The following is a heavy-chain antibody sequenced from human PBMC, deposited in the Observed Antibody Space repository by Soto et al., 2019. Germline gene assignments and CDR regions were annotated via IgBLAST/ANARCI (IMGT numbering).Heavy chain of an antibody. CDR3: ARAPLYCSGGSCYSATGLGYFDY. Sequence: SVKVSCKASGGTFSSYAISWVRQAPGQGLEWMGGFIPIFGTANYAQKFQGRVTITADESTSTAYMELSSLRSEDTAVYYCARAPLYCSGGSCYSATGLGYFDYWGQGTLVTVSS. CDR1: GGTFSSYA. V-gene: IGHV1-69*13. CDR2: FIPIFGTA. J-gene: IGHJ4*02. D-gene: IGHD2-15*01.